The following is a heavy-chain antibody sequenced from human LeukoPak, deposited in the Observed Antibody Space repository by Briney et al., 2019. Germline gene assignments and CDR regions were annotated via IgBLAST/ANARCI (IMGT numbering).Heavy chain of an antibody. CDR3: ATFPSYDYVWGSYRIENMDV. V-gene: IGHV3-30*02. CDR1: GFTFDDYA. D-gene: IGHD3-16*02. J-gene: IGHJ6*03. Sequence: GGSLRLSCAASGFTFDDYAMHWVRQAPGKGLEWVAFIRYDGSNKYYADSVKGRFTISRDNSKNTLYLQMNSLRAEDTAVYYCATFPSYDYVWGSYRIENMDVWGKGTTVTISS. CDR2: IRYDGSNK.